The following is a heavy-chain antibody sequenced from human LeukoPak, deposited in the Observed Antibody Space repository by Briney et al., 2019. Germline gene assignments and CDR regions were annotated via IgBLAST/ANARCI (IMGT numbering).Heavy chain of an antibody. J-gene: IGHJ3*02. D-gene: IGHD6-19*01. CDR1: GFTFSSYS. V-gene: IGHV3-21*01. CDR2: ISSSSSYI. Sequence: GSLRLSCAASGFTFSSYSMNWVRQAPGKGLEWVSSISSSSSYIYYADSVKGRFTISRDNAKNSLYLQMNSLRAEDTAVYYCARDRIAVAVHDAFDIWGQGTMVTVSS. CDR3: ARDRIAVAVHDAFDI.